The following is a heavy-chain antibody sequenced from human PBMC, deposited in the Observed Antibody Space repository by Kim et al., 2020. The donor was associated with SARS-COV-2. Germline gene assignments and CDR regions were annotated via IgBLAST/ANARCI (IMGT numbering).Heavy chain of an antibody. J-gene: IGHJ5*02. CDR2: IYYSGST. Sequence: SETLSLTCTVSGGSISSYYWSWIRQPPGKGLEWIGYIYYSGSTNYNPSLKSRVTISVDTSKNQFSLKLSSVTAADTAVYYCAREMTTVTGYNWFDPWGQGTLVTVSS. CDR3: AREMTTVTGYNWFDP. V-gene: IGHV4-59*01. CDR1: GGSISSYY. D-gene: IGHD4-4*01.